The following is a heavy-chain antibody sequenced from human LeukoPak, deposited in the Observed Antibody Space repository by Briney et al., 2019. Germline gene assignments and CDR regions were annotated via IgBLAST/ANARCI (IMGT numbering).Heavy chain of an antibody. CDR3: ARVPGPNWFDP. CDR2: IYYSGST. V-gene: IGHV4-59*08. Sequence: SETLSFTCTVSGGSISSYYWSWIRQPPGKGLEWIGYIYYSGSTNYNPSLKSRVTISVDTSKNQFSLKLSSVTAADTAVYYCARVPGPNWFDPWGQGTLVTVSS. CDR1: GGSISSYY. J-gene: IGHJ5*02.